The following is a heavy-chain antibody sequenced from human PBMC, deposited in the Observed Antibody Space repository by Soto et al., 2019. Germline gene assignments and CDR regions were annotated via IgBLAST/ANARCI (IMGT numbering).Heavy chain of an antibody. D-gene: IGHD2-15*01. CDR1: GFTVSSNY. V-gene: IGHV3-53*01. CDR3: VRGGYCSGGSCYANYYMDV. CDR2: IYSGGST. Sequence: GGSLRLSCAASGFTVSSNYMSWVRQAPGKGLEWVSVIYSGGSTYYADSVKGRFTISRDNAKNTLYLQMNSLRAEDTAVYYCVRGGYCSGGSCYANYYMDVWGKGTKVTV. J-gene: IGHJ6*03.